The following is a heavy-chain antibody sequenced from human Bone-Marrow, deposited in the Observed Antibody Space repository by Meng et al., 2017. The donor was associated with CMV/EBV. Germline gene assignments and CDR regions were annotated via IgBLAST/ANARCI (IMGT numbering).Heavy chain of an antibody. CDR3: ARDMIASRPGWFDP. J-gene: IGHJ5*02. CDR1: GYTFTTYG. Sequence: KASGYTFTTYGLSWVRQAPGQGLEWMGWISNYNGHTNYAQKFQDRVTMTTDASTSIAYMELRSLRFDDTAIYYCARDMIASRPGWFDPWGQGTLVTVSS. V-gene: IGHV1-18*01. D-gene: IGHD6-6*01. CDR2: ISNYNGHT.